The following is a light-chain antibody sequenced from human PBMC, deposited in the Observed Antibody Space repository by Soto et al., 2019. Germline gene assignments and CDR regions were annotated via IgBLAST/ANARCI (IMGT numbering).Light chain of an antibody. J-gene: IGKJ1*01. CDR3: QQTYNTPET. CDR1: QTITNY. CDR2: ATD. Sequence: DIQMTQSPSSLSASVGDRVTITCRASQTITNYLNWYQQQSGKAPKLLIYATDTLQSGVPSRFSGSGSGTDYTLTISSLQPEEFATYYCQQTYNTPETCGQGTKVDIK. V-gene: IGKV1-39*01.